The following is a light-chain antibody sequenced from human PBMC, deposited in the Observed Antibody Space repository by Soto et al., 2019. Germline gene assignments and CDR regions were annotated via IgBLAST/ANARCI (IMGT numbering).Light chain of an antibody. J-gene: IGKJ3*01. CDR3: QHSYSTPFT. V-gene: IGKV1-39*01. CDR2: AAS. CDR1: QSISSY. Sequence: DIQMTQSPSSLSASVGDRVTITCRASQSISSYLTWYQQKPGKAPKLLIYAASSCQSGVPSRFSGSGSGTDFTLTISSLQPEDFATYYCQHSYSTPFTFGPGTKVDIK.